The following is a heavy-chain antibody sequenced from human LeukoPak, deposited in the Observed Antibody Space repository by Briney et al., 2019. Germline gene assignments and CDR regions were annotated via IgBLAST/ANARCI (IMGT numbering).Heavy chain of an antibody. Sequence: GASVKVSCKASGYSFTSHYMHWVRQAPGQGLEWMGWINPYNDITDYAQTFKGRVTMTTDTSTSTAYMELRSLRSDDTAVYYCARLFGELLLPSDHFYYMDVWGKGTAVTVSS. D-gene: IGHD3-10*02. CDR1: GYSFTSHY. CDR2: INPYNDIT. J-gene: IGHJ6*03. CDR3: ARLFGELLLPSDHFYYMDV. V-gene: IGHV1-18*04.